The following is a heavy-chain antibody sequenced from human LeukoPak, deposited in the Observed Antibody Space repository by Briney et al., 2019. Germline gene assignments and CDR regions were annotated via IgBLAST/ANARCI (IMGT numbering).Heavy chain of an antibody. CDR3: ARQSGWRHFYYYYYYYMDV. Sequence: SETLSLTCTVSGGSISSSSYYWGWIRQPPGKGLEWIGSIYYSGSTYYNPSLKSRVTISVDTSKNQFSLKLSSVTAADTAVYYCARQSGWRHFYYYYYYYMDVWGKGTTVTISS. D-gene: IGHD6-19*01. V-gene: IGHV4-39*01. CDR2: IYYSGST. J-gene: IGHJ6*03. CDR1: GGSISSSSYY.